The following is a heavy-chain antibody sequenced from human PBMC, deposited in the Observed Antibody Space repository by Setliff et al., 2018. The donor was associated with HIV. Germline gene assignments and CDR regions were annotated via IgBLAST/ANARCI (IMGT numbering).Heavy chain of an antibody. CDR3: ARGDYFGSQSPRGFYFDY. CDR1: GYTFTSYH. CDR2: INPNSGDT. J-gene: IGHJ4*02. D-gene: IGHD3-10*01. Sequence: ASVKVSCKTSGYTFTSYHLHWLRQAPGQGLEWMEWINPNSGDTRYAQRFQGRVTMTRDTSITTDYLDLTGLRSDDTAVYYCARGDYFGSQSPRGFYFDYWGQGTLVTVAS. V-gene: IGHV1-2*02.